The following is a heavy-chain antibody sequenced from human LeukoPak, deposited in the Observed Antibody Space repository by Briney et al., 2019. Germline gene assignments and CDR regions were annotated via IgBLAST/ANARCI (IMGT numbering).Heavy chain of an antibody. Sequence: GRTLRLSCAASGFTFSIYAMHWVRQAPGKGLEWVALIPYDGSNKYYADSLKGRFTVSRDNSKNTLYLQMNSLRAEDTAVYYWVRGGYSSSWLNFDYWGQGTLVTVSS. D-gene: IGHD6-13*01. J-gene: IGHJ4*02. CDR1: GFTFSIYA. V-gene: IGHV3-30*04. CDR2: IPYDGSNK. CDR3: VRGGYSSSWLNFDY.